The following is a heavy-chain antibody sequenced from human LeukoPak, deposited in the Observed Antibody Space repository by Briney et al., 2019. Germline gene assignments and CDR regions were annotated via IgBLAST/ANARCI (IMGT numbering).Heavy chain of an antibody. V-gene: IGHV4-39*07. CDR1: SGSISTSNYY. CDR3: ARDRLPGYSYGFDDY. J-gene: IGHJ4*02. CDR2: IFYSGST. D-gene: IGHD5-18*01. Sequence: SETLSLTCTVSSGSISTSNYYWGWVRQPPGKALEWIGNIFYSGSTYYSPSLKSRVTISVDTSKNQFSLKLSSVTAADTAVYYCARDRLPGYSYGFDDYWGPGTLVTVSS.